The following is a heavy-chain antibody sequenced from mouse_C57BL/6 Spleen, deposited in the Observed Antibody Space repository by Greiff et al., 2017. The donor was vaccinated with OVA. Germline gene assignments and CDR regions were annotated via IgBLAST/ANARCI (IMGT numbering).Heavy chain of an antibody. CDR2: IYPGDGDT. CDR3: AREGNWDFDY. V-gene: IGHV1-82*01. Sequence: VKVVESGPELVKPGASVKISCKASGYAFSSSWMNWVKQRPGKGLEWIGRIYPGDGDTNYNGKFKGKATLTADKSSSTAYMQLSSLTSEDSAVYFCAREGNWDFDYWGQGTTLTVSS. CDR1: GYAFSSSW. J-gene: IGHJ2*01. D-gene: IGHD4-1*01.